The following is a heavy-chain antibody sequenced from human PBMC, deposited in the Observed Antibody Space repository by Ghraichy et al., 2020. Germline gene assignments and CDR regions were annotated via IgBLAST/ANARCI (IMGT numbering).Heavy chain of an antibody. CDR2: LSGGGAST. V-gene: IGHV3-23*01. CDR3: AASGYYKGFDY. CDR1: GFPFSSYS. J-gene: IGHJ4*02. Sequence: GGSLRLSCAASGFPFSSYSMSWVRQVPGKRLEWVSALSGGGASTYYADSVKGRFTISRDNHKSTVSLQMNSLRAEDTAVYYCAASGYYKGFDYWGQGTLVTVSS. D-gene: IGHD3-22*01.